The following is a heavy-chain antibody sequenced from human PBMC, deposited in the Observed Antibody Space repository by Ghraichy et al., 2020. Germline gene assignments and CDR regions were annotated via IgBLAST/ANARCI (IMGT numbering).Heavy chain of an antibody. Sequence: LSLTCAASGFTFSSYAMSWVRQAPGKGLEWVSAISGSGGSTYYADSVKGRFTISRDNSKNTLYLQMNSLRAEDTAVYYCVGPSWVFGVVINPIDYWGQGTLVTVSS. CDR2: ISGSGGST. CDR3: VGPSWVFGVVINPIDY. J-gene: IGHJ4*02. D-gene: IGHD3-3*01. CDR1: GFTFSSYA. V-gene: IGHV3-23*01.